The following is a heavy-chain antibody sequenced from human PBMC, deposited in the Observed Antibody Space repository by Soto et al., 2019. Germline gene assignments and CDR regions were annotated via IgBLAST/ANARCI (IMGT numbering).Heavy chain of an antibody. D-gene: IGHD2-15*01. Sequence: SVKVSCKASGYTFTSYGISWVRQALGQGLEWMGWISAYNGNTNHAQKLQGRVTMTTDTSTSTAYMELRSLRSDDTAVYYCARDRGGGPINWFDPWGQGTLVTVSS. J-gene: IGHJ5*02. CDR2: ISAYNGNT. CDR1: GYTFTSYG. CDR3: ARDRGGGPINWFDP. V-gene: IGHV1-18*01.